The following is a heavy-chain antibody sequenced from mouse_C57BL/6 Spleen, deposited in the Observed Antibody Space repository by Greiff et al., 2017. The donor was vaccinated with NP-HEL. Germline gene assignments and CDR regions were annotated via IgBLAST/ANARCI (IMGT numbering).Heavy chain of an antibody. J-gene: IGHJ2*01. CDR1: GYTFTSYW. CDR2: IHPNSGST. V-gene: IGHV1-64*01. CDR3: ARWGYDGYFDY. D-gene: IGHD3-1*01. Sequence: QVQLQQPGAELVKPGASVKLSCKASGYTFTSYWMHWVKQRPGQGLEWIGMIHPNSGSTNYNEKFKSKATLTVDKSSSTAYMQLSSLTSEDSAVYYCARWGYDGYFDYWGQGTTLTVSS.